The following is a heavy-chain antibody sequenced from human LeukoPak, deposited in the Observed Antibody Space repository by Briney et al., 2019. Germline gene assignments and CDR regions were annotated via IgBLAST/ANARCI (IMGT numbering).Heavy chain of an antibody. CDR1: GITVSNYG. V-gene: IGHV3-23*01. J-gene: IGHJ4*02. D-gene: IGHD3-3*01. CDR3: AKRGVVIRVIIVGFHKEAYYFDS. CDR2: ISDSGGRT. Sequence: GGSLRLSCAVSGITVSNYGMSWVRQAPGKGLEWVAGISDSGGRTKYADSVKGRFTISRDNPKNTLYLQMNSLRVEDTAVYLCAKRGVVIRVIIVGFHKEAYYFDSWGQGALVTVSS.